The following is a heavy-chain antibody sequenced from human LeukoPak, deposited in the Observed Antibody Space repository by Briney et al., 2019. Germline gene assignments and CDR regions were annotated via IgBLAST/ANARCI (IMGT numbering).Heavy chain of an antibody. CDR2: INPHSGGT. J-gene: IGHJ4*02. Sequence: ATVKVSCKASGFTFTGYYIHWVRQAPGQGLEWMGYINPHSGGTNSPQKFQGRVTMTTDTSISAAYMELSSLISDDTAMYYCVREGNELLSKNFDYWGQGTLVTVSS. V-gene: IGHV1-2*02. CDR3: VREGNELLSKNFDY. D-gene: IGHD2-21*02. CDR1: GFTFTGYY.